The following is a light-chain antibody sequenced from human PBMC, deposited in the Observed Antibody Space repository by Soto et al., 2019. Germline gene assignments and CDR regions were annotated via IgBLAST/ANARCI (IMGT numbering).Light chain of an antibody. CDR1: QSVSSN. Sequence: EMVMTQSPDTLSVSPGERATLSCRATQSVSSNLAWYQHKPGQAPRLLIYGASTRATGIPAKFSGSGSGTEFTLTIGGLQSVDFAIYYCQQDNNGPPRTVRQAPKVEIK. CDR3: QQDNNGPPRT. J-gene: IGKJ1*01. CDR2: GAS. V-gene: IGKV3-15*01.